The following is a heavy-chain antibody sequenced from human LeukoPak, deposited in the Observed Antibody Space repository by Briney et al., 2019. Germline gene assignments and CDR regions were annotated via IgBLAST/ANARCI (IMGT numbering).Heavy chain of an antibody. V-gene: IGHV5-51*01. CDR2: IYPGDSDT. Sequence: GESLKISCEGSGYSFTSYWIGWVRQMPGKGLEWMGIIYPGDSDTRYSPSFQGQVTISADKSISTAYLQWSSLKASDTAMYYCARARGKRVVPAGDYYYYMDVWGKGTTVTVSS. CDR1: GYSFTSYW. CDR3: ARARGKRVVPAGDYYYYMDV. D-gene: IGHD2-2*01. J-gene: IGHJ6*03.